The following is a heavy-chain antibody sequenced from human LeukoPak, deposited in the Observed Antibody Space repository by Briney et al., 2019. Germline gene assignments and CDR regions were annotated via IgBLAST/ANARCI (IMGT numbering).Heavy chain of an antibody. CDR1: GFTFSNYN. CDR3: AKGGVATVDYLDY. Sequence: GGSLRLSCAASGFTFSNYNMNWVRQAPGKGLEWVAVISFDGRNTYYADSVKGRFTISRDDSKNTLYLQMNSLRADDTAVYYCAKGGVATVDYLDYWGQGTLVTVSS. J-gene: IGHJ4*02. CDR2: ISFDGRNT. D-gene: IGHD5-12*01. V-gene: IGHV3-30*18.